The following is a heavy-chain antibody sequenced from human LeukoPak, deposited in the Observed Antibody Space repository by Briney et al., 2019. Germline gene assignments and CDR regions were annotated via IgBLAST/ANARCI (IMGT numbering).Heavy chain of an antibody. CDR2: IYTGGNT. J-gene: IGHJ4*02. CDR3: ARWRAVTGFYFDS. D-gene: IGHD6-19*01. CDR1: GASISSSTYY. Sequence: SETPSLTCTVSGASISSSTYYWGWIRQPAGKGLEWVGLIYTGGNTNYNPSLKSRVTISVDTSRKQLSLQLNSVTAADTAVYYCARWRAVTGFYFDSWGEGTLVTVSS. V-gene: IGHV4-61*02.